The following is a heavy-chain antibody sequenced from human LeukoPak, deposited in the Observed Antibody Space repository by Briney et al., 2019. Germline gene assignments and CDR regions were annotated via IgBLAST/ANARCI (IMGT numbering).Heavy chain of an antibody. Sequence: PGGSLRLSCAASGFTVSSNYMSWVRQAPGKGLEWVSVICSGGSTYYADSVKGRFTISRDNSKNTLYLQMNSLRAEDTAVYYCARDLTYAFDIWGQGTMVTVSS. CDR3: ARDLTYAFDI. V-gene: IGHV3-53*01. CDR1: GFTVSSNY. J-gene: IGHJ3*02. CDR2: ICSGGST.